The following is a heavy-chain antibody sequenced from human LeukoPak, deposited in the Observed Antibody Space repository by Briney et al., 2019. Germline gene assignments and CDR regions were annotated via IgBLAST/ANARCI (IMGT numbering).Heavy chain of an antibody. CDR2: ISGSGGST. CDR3: ARDPMVRGVITLRPFDY. Sequence: GGSLRLSCAASGFTFSSYAMSWVRQAPGKGLEWVSAISGSGGSTYYADSVKGRFTISRDSSKNTLYLQMNSLRAEDTAVYYCARDPMVRGVITLRPFDYWGQGTLVTVSS. J-gene: IGHJ4*02. CDR1: GFTFSSYA. V-gene: IGHV3-23*01. D-gene: IGHD3-10*01.